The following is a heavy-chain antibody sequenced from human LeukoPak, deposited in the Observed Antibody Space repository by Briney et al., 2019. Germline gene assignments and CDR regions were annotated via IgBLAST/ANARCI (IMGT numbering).Heavy chain of an antibody. J-gene: IGHJ4*02. D-gene: IGHD6-19*01. V-gene: IGHV4-39*01. CDR1: GGSISSSSYY. Sequence: SETLSLTCTVSGGSISSSSYYWGWIRQPPGKGLEWIGSIYYSGSTYYNPSLKSRATISVDTSKNQFSLKLSSVTAADTAVYYCARHRLAYSSPGFFDDWGQGTLVTVSS. CDR3: ARHRLAYSSPGFFDD. CDR2: IYYSGST.